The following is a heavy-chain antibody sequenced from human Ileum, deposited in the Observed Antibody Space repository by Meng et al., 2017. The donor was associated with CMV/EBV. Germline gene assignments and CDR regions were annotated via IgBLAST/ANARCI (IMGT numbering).Heavy chain of an antibody. D-gene: IGHD4-23*01. J-gene: IGHJ4*02. CDR3: ASSEVTTEY. CDR1: GGSFSGYY. Sequence: TLSLTCGVYGGSFSGYYWSWIRQPPGKGLEWIGEINHSGSTNYNPPLKSRVTISVDTSKNQFSLKLSSVTAADTAVYYCASSEVTTEYWGQGTLVTVSS. V-gene: IGHV4-34*01. CDR2: INHSGST.